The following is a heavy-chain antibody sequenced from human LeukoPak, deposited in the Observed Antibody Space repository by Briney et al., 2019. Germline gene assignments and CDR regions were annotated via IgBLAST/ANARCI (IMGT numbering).Heavy chain of an antibody. J-gene: IGHJ4*02. D-gene: IGHD3-10*01. Sequence: TGGSLRLSCAASGFTFSSYAMSWVRQAPGKGLEWVSAISGSGGSTYYADSVKGRFTISRDNSKNTLYLQMNSLRAEDTAVYYCAKDPMVRGASWYFDYWGQGTLVTVSS. CDR2: ISGSGGST. V-gene: IGHV3-23*01. CDR3: AKDPMVRGASWYFDY. CDR1: GFTFSSYA.